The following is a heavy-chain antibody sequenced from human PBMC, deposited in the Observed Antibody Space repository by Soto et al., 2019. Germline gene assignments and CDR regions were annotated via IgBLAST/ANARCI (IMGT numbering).Heavy chain of an antibody. CDR2: ISGPGGST. CDR3: ARDERIAVAGTDT. J-gene: IGHJ5*02. V-gene: IGHV3-23*01. CDR1: GFIFSNYA. Sequence: EVQLLESGGGLVQPGGSLRLSCEASGFIFSNYAMTWVRQAAGKGLEWVSSISGPGGSTYYADSVQGRFTISRDNSMNTLFLQMHSLRADDTALYFCARDERIAVAGTDTWGQGILVTVTS. D-gene: IGHD6-19*01.